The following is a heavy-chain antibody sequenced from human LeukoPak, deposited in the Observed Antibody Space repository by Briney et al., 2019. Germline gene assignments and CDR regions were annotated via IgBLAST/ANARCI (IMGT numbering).Heavy chain of an antibody. D-gene: IGHD3-10*01. J-gene: IGHJ6*02. Sequence: GGSLRLSCAASGFTFSSYEMNWVRQAPGKGLEWVSYISSSGSTIYYADSVKGRFTISRDNAKNSLYLQMNSLRAEDTAVYYCARDFYGSGSNGNYYYGMDVWGQGTTVTVSS. V-gene: IGHV3-48*03. CDR1: GFTFSSYE. CDR2: ISSSGSTI. CDR3: ARDFYGSGSNGNYYYGMDV.